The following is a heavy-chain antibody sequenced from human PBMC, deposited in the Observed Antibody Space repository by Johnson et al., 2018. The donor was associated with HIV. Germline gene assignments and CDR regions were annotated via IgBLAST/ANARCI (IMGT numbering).Heavy chain of an antibody. D-gene: IGHD1-26*01. CDR1: GFTFSSYW. CDR3: AKDGGSYGGAFDI. CDR2: IKQDGSEK. V-gene: IGHV3-7*01. Sequence: EVQLVESGGGLKQPGGSLRLSCAASGFTFSSYWMSWVRQAPGKGLEWVANIKQDGSEKYYVDSVKGRFTISRDNAKNSLYLQMNSLRAEDTAVYYCAKDGGSYGGAFDIWGQGTMVTVSS. J-gene: IGHJ3*02.